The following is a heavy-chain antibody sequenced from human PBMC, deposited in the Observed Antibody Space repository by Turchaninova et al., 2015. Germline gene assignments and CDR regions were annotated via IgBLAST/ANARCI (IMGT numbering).Heavy chain of an antibody. Sequence: QVQLQESGPGLVKPSETLSLTCAVSGYSISSCYYWGWIRQPPGKGLEWIGSISHSGSTYYNPSLKSRVTISVDTSKNQFSLKLSSVTAADTAVYYCARAGSSSWYSWFDPWGQGTLVTVSS. D-gene: IGHD6-13*01. CDR2: ISHSGST. CDR1: GYSISSCYY. V-gene: IGHV4-38-2*01. J-gene: IGHJ5*02. CDR3: ARAGSSSWYSWFDP.